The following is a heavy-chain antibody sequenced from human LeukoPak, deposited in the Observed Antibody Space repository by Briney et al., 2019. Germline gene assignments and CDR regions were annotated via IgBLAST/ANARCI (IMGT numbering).Heavy chain of an antibody. CDR2: IYTTGTT. Sequence: PSETLSLTCTVSGGSISSYYWSWLRQPAGKGLEWIGCIYTTGTTNYNPSLKSRVTMSVDTSKNQFSLKLSSVTAADTAVYYCARGPLFSGRHQYYFDYWGQGTLVTVSS. CDR1: GGSISSYY. D-gene: IGHD3-10*01. J-gene: IGHJ4*02. CDR3: ARGPLFSGRHQYYFDY. V-gene: IGHV4-4*07.